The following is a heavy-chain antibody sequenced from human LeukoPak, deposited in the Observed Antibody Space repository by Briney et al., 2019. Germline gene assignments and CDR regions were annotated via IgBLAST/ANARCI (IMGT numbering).Heavy chain of an antibody. V-gene: IGHV6-1*01. CDR1: GDSVSNNSVA. J-gene: IGHJ5*02. D-gene: IGHD3-10*01. Sequence: SQTLSLTCAISGDSVSNNSVAWNWIRHSPSRGLEWLGRTYYRSKWYNDYAVSVKGRITINPETAKNQFSLQLNSVTPEDTAVYYCARDMDYYGSGNYYNSRWFDPWGQGTLVTVSS. CDR3: ARDMDYYGSGNYYNSRWFDP. CDR2: TYYRSKWYN.